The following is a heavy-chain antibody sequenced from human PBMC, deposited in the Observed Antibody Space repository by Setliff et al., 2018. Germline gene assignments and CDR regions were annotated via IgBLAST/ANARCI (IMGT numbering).Heavy chain of an antibody. D-gene: IGHD4-4*01. CDR3: ARVPYPHRFPYSNYLGYYYYYYMDV. J-gene: IGHJ6*03. V-gene: IGHV1-18*01. CDR2: ISAYNGNT. CDR1: GYTFTSYG. Sequence: ASVKVSCKASGYTFTSYGISWVRQAPGQGLEWMGWISAYNGNTNYAQKLQGRVTMTTDTSTSTAYMELRSLRSDDTAVYYCARVPYPHRFPYSNYLGYYYYYYMDVWGKGTTVTAP.